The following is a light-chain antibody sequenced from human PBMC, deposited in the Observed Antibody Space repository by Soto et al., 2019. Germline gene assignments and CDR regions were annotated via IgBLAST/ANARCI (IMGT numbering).Light chain of an antibody. J-gene: IGKJ3*01. V-gene: IGKV3-11*01. CDR1: QSVSSY. CDR3: QQRSNWPAVT. CDR2: DAS. Sequence: EIVLTQSPATLSLSPGERATLSCRASQSVSSYLAWYQQKPGQAPRLLIYDASSRATGIPARFSGSGSGTDFTLTISSLEPEDFALYYCQQRSNWPAVTFGPGTKVEIK.